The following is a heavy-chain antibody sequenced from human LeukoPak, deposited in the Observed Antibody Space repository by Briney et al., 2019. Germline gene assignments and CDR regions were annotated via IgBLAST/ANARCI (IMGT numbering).Heavy chain of an antibody. J-gene: IGHJ4*02. CDR3: ARDGGIAAAGRLDF. CDR2: INPNSGGT. D-gene: IGHD6-13*01. V-gene: IGHV1-2*02. CDR1: GYTFTGYY. Sequence: GASVKVSCKASGYTFTGYYMHWVRQAPGRGLEWMGWINPNSGGTNYAQKFQGRVTLTRDTSITTAYMDLSRLRSDDTAVYHCARDGGIAAAGRLDFWGQGTLVTVSS.